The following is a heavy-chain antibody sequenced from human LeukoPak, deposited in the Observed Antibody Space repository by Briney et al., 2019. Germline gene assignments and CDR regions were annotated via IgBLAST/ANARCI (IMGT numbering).Heavy chain of an antibody. J-gene: IGHJ4*02. CDR2: VRDSENT. CDR1: GVSISSHH. CDR3: ATIKRGSIFGYFDF. Sequence: PSETLSLTCTVSGVSISSHHWGWIRQPPGKGLEWIGYVRDSENTKDNPSLNSRITLSADTSMNQLSLRLSSVTAADTAVYYCATIKRGSIFGYFDFWGQGILVTVSS. D-gene: IGHD5-18*01. V-gene: IGHV4-59*11.